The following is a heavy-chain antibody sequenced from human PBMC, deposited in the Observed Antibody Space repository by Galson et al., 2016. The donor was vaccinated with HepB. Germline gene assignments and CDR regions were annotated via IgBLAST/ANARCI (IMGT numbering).Heavy chain of an antibody. CDR2: ISSSGFTL. V-gene: IGHV3-11*01. Sequence: SLRLSCAASGFTFSDYFMTWIRQTPGKGLEWISYISSSGFTLHYADSVKGRFTISRDNAKKSLYLQMNSLRAEDTAIYYCARGLEWLFHVDLWGQGTLVTVSS. CDR1: GFTFSDYF. D-gene: IGHD3-3*01. CDR3: ARGLEWLFHVDL. J-gene: IGHJ5*02.